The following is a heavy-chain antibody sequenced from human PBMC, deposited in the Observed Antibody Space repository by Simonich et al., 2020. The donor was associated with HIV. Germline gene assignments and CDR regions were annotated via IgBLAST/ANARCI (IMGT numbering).Heavy chain of an antibody. CDR3: AKGHSGSYYYYGMDV. J-gene: IGHJ6*02. CDR1: GFTVSSNY. Sequence: EVQLVESGGGLVQPGGSLRLSCAASGFTVSSNYMSWVRQAPGKGLEWVSAISGSGGSTNYADSVKGRFTISRDNSTLYLQMNSLRVEDTAVYYCAKGHSGSYYYYGMDVWGQGTTVTVSS. V-gene: IGHV3-23*04. D-gene: IGHD2-15*01. CDR2: ISGSGGST.